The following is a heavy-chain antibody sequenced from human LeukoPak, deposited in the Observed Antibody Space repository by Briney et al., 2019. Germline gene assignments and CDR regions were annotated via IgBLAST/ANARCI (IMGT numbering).Heavy chain of an antibody. CDR1: GGSISNYY. D-gene: IGHD3-10*01. Sequence: SGTLSLTCTVSGGSISNYYWSWIRQPPGEGLEWIGHIYYSGATKYNPSLKSRITISVDTSKNQFSLMLSSVTAADTAVYYCARFGITVVRGGKYYFDYWGQGTLVTVSS. CDR2: IYYSGAT. V-gene: IGHV4-59*08. J-gene: IGHJ4*02. CDR3: ARFGITVVRGGKYYFDY.